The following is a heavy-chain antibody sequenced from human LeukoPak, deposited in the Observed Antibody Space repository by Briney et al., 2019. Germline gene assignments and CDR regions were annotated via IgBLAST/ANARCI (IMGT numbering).Heavy chain of an antibody. CDR1: GGPLSNYY. CDR3: ARSRSSTWYWFDP. CDR2: FYYSGST. D-gene: IGHD6-13*01. J-gene: IGHJ5*02. V-gene: IGHV4-59*08. Sequence: SETLSLTCTVSGGPLSNYYWSWIRQPPGKGLEWIGYFYYSGSTNYNPSLKSRVTISLDTSKNQFSLKLSSVTAADTAVYYCARSRSSTWYWFDPWGQGTLVTVSS.